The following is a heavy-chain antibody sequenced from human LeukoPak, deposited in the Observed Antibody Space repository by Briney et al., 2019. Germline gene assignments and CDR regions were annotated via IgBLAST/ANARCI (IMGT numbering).Heavy chain of an antibody. Sequence: SETLSLTCAVSVGSISSGGYSWSSIRQPPGKGLEWIGYIYHSGSTYYNPSLKSRVTISVDRSKCQFSLKLSSVSAADTAVYYCARYCSGGSCYRDAFDIWGQGTMVTVSS. CDR3: ARYCSGGSCYRDAFDI. CDR2: IYHSGST. J-gene: IGHJ3*02. V-gene: IGHV4-30-2*01. D-gene: IGHD2-15*01. CDR1: VGSISSGGYS.